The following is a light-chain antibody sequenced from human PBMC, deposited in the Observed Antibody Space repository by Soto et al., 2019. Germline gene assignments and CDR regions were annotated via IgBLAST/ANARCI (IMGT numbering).Light chain of an antibody. CDR2: EVT. J-gene: IGLJ3*02. CDR3: SSYTSSSTLV. Sequence: QYALTQPASVSGSPGQSITISCTGTSSDLGGYKYVSWYQQHPGEAPKLMIYEVTNRPSGVSNRFSGSKSGNTASLTISGLQAEDEADYYCSSYTSSSTLVFGGGTQLTVL. V-gene: IGLV2-14*01. CDR1: SSDLGGYKY.